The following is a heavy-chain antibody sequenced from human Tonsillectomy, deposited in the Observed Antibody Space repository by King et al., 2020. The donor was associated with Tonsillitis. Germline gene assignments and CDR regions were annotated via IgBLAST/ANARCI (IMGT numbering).Heavy chain of an antibody. Sequence: VQLVESGAEVKKPGASVKVSCKASGYTFTSYDINWVRQATGQGLEWMGWMNPNSGNTGYAQKFQGRVTMTRNTSISTAYMELSSLRSEDTAVYYCARERIAARPVEDAFDIWGQGTMVTVSS. CDR2: MNPNSGNT. CDR3: ARERIAARPVEDAFDI. D-gene: IGHD6-6*01. CDR1: GYTFTSYD. J-gene: IGHJ3*02. V-gene: IGHV1-8*01.